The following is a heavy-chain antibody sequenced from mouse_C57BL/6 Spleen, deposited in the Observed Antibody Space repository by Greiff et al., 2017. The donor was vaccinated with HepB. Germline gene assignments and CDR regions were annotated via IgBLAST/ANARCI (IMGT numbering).Heavy chain of an antibody. V-gene: IGHV1-80*01. Sequence: VQLVESGAELVKPGASVKISCKASGYAFSSYWMNWVKQRPGKGLEWIGQIYPGDGDTNYNGKFKGKATLTADKSSSTAYMQLSSLTSEDSAVYFCARGGGYARRGLDYWGQGTTLTVSS. D-gene: IGHD2-2*01. CDR3: ARGGGYARRGLDY. J-gene: IGHJ2*01. CDR1: GYAFSSYW. CDR2: IYPGDGDT.